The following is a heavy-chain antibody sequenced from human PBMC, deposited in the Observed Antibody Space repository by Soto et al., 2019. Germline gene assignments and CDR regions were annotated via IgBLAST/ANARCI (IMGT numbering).Heavy chain of an antibody. Sequence: GGSLRLSCAASGFTFSDYYMSWIRQAPGKGLEWVSYISSSGSTIYYADSVKGRFTISRDNAKNSLYLQMNSLRAEDTAVYYCAREPLRIVVPAAIDYWGQGTLVTVSS. CDR1: GFTFSDYY. D-gene: IGHD2-2*01. CDR3: AREPLRIVVPAAIDY. J-gene: IGHJ4*02. CDR2: ISSSGSTI. V-gene: IGHV3-11*01.